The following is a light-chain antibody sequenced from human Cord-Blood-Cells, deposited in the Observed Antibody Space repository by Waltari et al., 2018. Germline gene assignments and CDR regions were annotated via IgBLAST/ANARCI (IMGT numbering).Light chain of an antibody. CDR2: RNN. V-gene: IGLV1-47*01. CDR1: NSNIGSNY. Sequence: QSVLTQPPSASGTPGQRVTIPCSGRNSNIGSNYVYWYQQLPGTAPKLLIYRNNQRPSGVPDRFSGSKSGTSASLAISGLRSEDEADYYCAAWDDSLSGRVFGGGTKLTVL. CDR3: AAWDDSLSGRV. J-gene: IGLJ3*02.